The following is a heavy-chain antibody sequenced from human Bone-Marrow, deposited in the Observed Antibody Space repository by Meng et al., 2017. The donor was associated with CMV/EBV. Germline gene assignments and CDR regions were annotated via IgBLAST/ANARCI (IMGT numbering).Heavy chain of an antibody. CDR1: GGTFSSYA. V-gene: IGHV1-69*10. CDR2: IIPILGIA. D-gene: IGHD1-26*01. Sequence: SVKVSCKASGGTFSSYAISWVRQAPGQGLEWMGGIIPILGIANYAQKFQGRVTITADKSTSTAYMELSSLRSEDTAVYYCARGRVGATRRAFDIWGQGTMVAVSS. CDR3: ARGRVGATRRAFDI. J-gene: IGHJ3*02.